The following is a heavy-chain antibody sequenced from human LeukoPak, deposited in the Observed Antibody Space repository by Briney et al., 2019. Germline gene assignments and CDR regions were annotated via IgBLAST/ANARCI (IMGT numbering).Heavy chain of an antibody. J-gene: IGHJ1*01. CDR3: ARLKYYYDSSGSRAEYFQH. D-gene: IGHD3-22*01. CDR2: IYYSGST. CDR1: GGSISSYY. V-gene: IGHV4-59*01. Sequence: SETLSLTCTVSGGSISSYYWTWIRQPPGKGLEWIGYIYYSGSTNYNPSLKSRVTISVDTSKNQFSLKLISVTAADTAVYYCARLKYYYDSSGSRAEYFQHWGQGTLVTASS.